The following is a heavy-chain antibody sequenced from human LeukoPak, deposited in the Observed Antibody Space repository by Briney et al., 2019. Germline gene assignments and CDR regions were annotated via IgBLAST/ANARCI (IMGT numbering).Heavy chain of an antibody. CDR3: ARDLGGYCSSTSCYFKGFAFDI. CDR1: GFTVSSNY. V-gene: IGHV3-53*01. J-gene: IGHJ3*02. CDR2: IYSGGST. D-gene: IGHD2-2*01. Sequence: GGSLRLSCAASGFTVSSNYMSWVRQAPGKGLEWVSVIYSGGSTYYADSVKGRFTISRGNSKNTLYLQMNSLRAEDTAVYYCARDLGGYCSSTSCYFKGFAFDIWGQGTMVTVSS.